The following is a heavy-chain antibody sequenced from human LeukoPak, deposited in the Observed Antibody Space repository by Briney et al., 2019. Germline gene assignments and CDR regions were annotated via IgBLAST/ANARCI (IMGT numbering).Heavy chain of an antibody. CDR3: VRDQRDDILTGYSRAYNWFDP. D-gene: IGHD3-9*01. V-gene: IGHV3-7*01. J-gene: IGHJ5*02. Sequence: PGGSLRLSCTASGFTFSSYWMTWVRQAPGKGLEWVANIKQDGSEKFYVDSVKGRFTISRDNAKNSLYLQMNSLRADDTAVYYCVRDQRDDILTGYSRAYNWFDPWGQGTLVTVSS. CDR2: IKQDGSEK. CDR1: GFTFSSYW.